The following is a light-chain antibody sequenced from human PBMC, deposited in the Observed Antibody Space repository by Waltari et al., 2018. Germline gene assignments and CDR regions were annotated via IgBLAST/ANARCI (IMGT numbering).Light chain of an antibody. CDR1: QSITRW. J-gene: IGKJ4*01. CDR3: QHYSNYPPT. V-gene: IGKV1-5*03. CDR2: KAS. Sequence: DIQMTQSPSTLSASVGDRVTITYRASQSITRWVAWYQQKTGKAPKLLISKASSLENEVPSRFSGSGYGTEFTLTITSLQPDDSATFYCQHYSNYPPTFGGGTKVEIK.